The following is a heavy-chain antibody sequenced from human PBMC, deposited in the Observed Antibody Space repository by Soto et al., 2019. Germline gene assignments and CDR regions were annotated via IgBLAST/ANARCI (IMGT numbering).Heavy chain of an antibody. Sequence: SGPTRVNPPQTLTLPCTFCAFSLSTGGVGVGWIRQPPGKALEWLALIYWDDDKRYSPSLRSRLTITKDTSKNQVVLTMTNMDPVDTATYYCIQSRCGGDCLQSYASYYYYGMDVWGQGTTVTVSS. D-gene: IGHD2-21*02. CDR2: IYWDDDK. CDR1: AFSLSTGGVG. J-gene: IGHJ6*02. CDR3: IQSRCGGDCLQSYASYYYYGMDV. V-gene: IGHV2-5*02.